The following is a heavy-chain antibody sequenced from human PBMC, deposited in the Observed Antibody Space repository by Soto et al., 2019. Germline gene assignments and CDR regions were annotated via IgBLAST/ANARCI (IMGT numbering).Heavy chain of an antibody. CDR3: ARSSSWYNKWYFDL. D-gene: IGHD6-13*01. CDR2: IYYSGST. J-gene: IGHJ2*01. CDR1: GGSISSYY. V-gene: IGHV4-59*01. Sequence: QVQLQESGPGLVKPSETLSLTCTVSGGSISSYYWSWIRQPPGKGLEWIGYIYYSGSTNYNPSLKSRVTISVDTSKNQFSLKLSSVTAADTAVYYCARSSSWYNKWYFDLWGRGTLVTVSS.